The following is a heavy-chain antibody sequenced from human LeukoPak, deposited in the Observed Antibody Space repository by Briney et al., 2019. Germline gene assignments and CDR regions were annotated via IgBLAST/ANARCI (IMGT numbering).Heavy chain of an antibody. CDR2: IKQDGSEK. Sequence: PGGSLRLSCAASGFTFSSYWMSWVRQAPGKGLEWVANIKQDGSEKYYVDSVKGRFTISRDNAKNSLYLQMNSLRAEDTAVYYCARDDYGDSTYNHYYYYYMDVWGKGTTVTVSS. V-gene: IGHV3-7*01. CDR3: ARDDYGDSTYNHYYYYYMDV. D-gene: IGHD4-17*01. J-gene: IGHJ6*03. CDR1: GFTFSSYW.